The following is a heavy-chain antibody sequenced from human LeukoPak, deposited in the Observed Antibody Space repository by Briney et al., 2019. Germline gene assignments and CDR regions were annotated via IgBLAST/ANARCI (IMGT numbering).Heavy chain of an antibody. CDR2: ISSSSSTI. Sequence: PGGSLRLSCAASGFTFSSYSMNWVRQAPGKGLERVSYISSSSSTIYYADSVKGRFTISRDNAKNSLYLQMNSLRAEDTAVYYCARDLDPWGQGTLVTVSS. J-gene: IGHJ5*02. CDR3: ARDLDP. CDR1: GFTFSSYS. V-gene: IGHV3-48*04.